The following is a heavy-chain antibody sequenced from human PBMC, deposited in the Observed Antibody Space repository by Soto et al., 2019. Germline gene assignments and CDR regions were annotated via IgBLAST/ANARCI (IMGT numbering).Heavy chain of an antibody. CDR2: INPSGST. Sequence: QVQLQQWGAGLLKPSETLSLTCAVYGGSFSGYYWSWIRQPPGKGLEWIGEINPSGSTNYTPSLKSRVTMSGDTPKNQFSLKLTSVTAADTAVYYCARCRDGGAANWGQGTLVTVSS. CDR3: ARCRDGGAAN. J-gene: IGHJ4*02. CDR1: GGSFSGYY. V-gene: IGHV4-34*01. D-gene: IGHD4-17*01.